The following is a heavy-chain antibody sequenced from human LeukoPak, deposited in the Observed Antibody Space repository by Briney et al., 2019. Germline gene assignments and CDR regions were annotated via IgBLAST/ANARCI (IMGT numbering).Heavy chain of an antibody. J-gene: IGHJ4*02. CDR1: GDSVSSNSAA. CDR3: ASHSGSYPTYQFDY. Sequence: SQTLSLTCAISGDSVSSNSAAWNWIRQSPSRGLEWLGRTYYRSKWYNDYAVSVKSRITINPDTSKNQFSLQLNSATPEDTAVYYCASHSGSYPTYQFDYWGQGTLVTVSS. CDR2: TYYRSKWYN. D-gene: IGHD1-26*01. V-gene: IGHV6-1*01.